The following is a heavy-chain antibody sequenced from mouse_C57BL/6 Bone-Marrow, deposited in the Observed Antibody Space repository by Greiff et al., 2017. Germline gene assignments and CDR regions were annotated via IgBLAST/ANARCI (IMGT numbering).Heavy chain of an antibody. CDR1: GYTFTSYW. CDR2: IYPSDSET. V-gene: IGHV1-61*01. D-gene: IGHD1-1*01. J-gene: IGHJ2*01. CDR3: ARGDYGSSGYYFDY. Sequence: QVHVKQPGAELVRPGSSVKLSCKASGYTFTSYWMDWVKQRPGQGLEWIGNIYPSDSETHYNQKFKDKATLTVDKSSSTAYMQLSSLTSEDSAVYYCARGDYGSSGYYFDYWGQGTTLTDSS.